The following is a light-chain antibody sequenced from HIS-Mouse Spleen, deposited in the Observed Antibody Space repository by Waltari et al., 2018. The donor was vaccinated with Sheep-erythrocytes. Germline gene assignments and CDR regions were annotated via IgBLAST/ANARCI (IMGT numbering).Light chain of an antibody. Sequence: SSELTQPPSVSVSPGQTASITCSGDKLGDKYACWYQQKPGQSPVLVIYQDTKRPSGIPWRFSGSNSGNTATLTISGTQAMDEADYYCQAWDSSIVVFGGGTKLTVL. V-gene: IGLV3-1*01. CDR1: KLGDKY. J-gene: IGLJ2*01. CDR3: QAWDSSIVV. CDR2: QDT.